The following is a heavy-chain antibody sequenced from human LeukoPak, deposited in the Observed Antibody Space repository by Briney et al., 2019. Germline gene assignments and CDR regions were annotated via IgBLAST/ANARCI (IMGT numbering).Heavy chain of an antibody. CDR3: ARGPSGYHNT. D-gene: IGHD5-12*01. J-gene: IGHJ4*02. CDR1: GFTFSNYW. V-gene: IGHV3-74*01. Sequence: GGSLRLSCAASGFTFSNYWMHWFRQAPGKGLVWVSRINSDESSTVYADSVKGRFTISRDNAKNTLHLQMNSLRAEDTAVYYCARGPSGYHNTGGQGTLVTVSS. CDR2: INSDESST.